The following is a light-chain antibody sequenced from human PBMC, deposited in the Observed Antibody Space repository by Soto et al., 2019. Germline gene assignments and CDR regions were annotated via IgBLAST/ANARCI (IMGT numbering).Light chain of an antibody. CDR3: SSYAGSNNLVV. Sequence: QSALTQPPSASGSPGQSVTISCTGTSSDVGGYNYVSWYQQHPGKAPKLMIYEVSKLPSGVPDRFSGSKSGNTASLAVSGLQAEDEADYYCSSYAGSNNLVVFGTGTKVTVL. V-gene: IGLV2-8*01. CDR1: SSDVGGYNY. CDR2: EVS. J-gene: IGLJ1*01.